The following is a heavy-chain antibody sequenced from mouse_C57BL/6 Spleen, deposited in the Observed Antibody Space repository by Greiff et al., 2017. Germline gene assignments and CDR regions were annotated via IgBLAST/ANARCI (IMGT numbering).Heavy chain of an antibody. CDR1: GYTFTSYW. CDR2: IHPNSGST. Sequence: VQLQQSGAELVKPGASVKLSCKASGYTFTSYWMHWVKQRPGQGLEWIGMIHPNSGSTNYNEKFKSKATLTVDKSSSTAYMQLSSLTSEDSAVYYCARDPGGAMDYWGQGTSVTVSS. J-gene: IGHJ4*01. V-gene: IGHV1-64*01. CDR3: ARDPGGAMDY.